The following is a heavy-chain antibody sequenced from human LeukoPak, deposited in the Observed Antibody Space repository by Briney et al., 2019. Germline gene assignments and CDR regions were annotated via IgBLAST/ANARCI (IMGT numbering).Heavy chain of an antibody. D-gene: IGHD3-22*01. Sequence: GASVKVSCEASGYTFTGYYMHWVRQAPGQGLEWMGRINPNSGGTNYAQKFQGRVTMTRDTSISTAYMELSRLRSDDTAVYYCARVESGYYSFYWGQGTLVTVSS. V-gene: IGHV1-2*06. J-gene: IGHJ4*02. CDR2: INPNSGGT. CDR1: GYTFTGYY. CDR3: ARVESGYYSFY.